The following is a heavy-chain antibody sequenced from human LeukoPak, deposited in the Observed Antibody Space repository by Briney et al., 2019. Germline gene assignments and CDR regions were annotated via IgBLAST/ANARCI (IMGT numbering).Heavy chain of an antibody. Sequence: GGSLRLSCAASGFTFSSYSMNWVRQAPGKGLEWVSSFSSSSNYIYYADSVKGRLTISRDNAKNSLYLQMNSLRAEDTAVYFCAREMAAGTFDYWGQGALVTVSS. CDR2: FSSSSNYI. V-gene: IGHV3-21*01. J-gene: IGHJ4*02. CDR1: GFTFSSYS. CDR3: AREMAAGTFDY. D-gene: IGHD5-24*01.